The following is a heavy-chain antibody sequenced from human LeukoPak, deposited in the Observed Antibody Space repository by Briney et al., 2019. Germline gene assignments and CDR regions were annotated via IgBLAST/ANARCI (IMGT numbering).Heavy chain of an antibody. D-gene: IGHD6-6*01. J-gene: IGHJ5*02. V-gene: IGHV3-33*01. CDR1: GFSFHTYA. CDR3: ARDHYSSSWNWFDP. Sequence: PGGSLRLSCGASGFSFHTYAMHWVRQAPGKGLEWGAVIWYDGSAKYYADSVKGRFTISRDNLKNTLYLQMNSLRAEDTAVYYCARDHYSSSWNWFDPWGQGTLVTVSS. CDR2: IWYDGSAK.